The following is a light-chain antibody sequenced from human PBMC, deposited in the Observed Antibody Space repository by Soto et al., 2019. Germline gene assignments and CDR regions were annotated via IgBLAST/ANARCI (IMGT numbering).Light chain of an antibody. CDR2: GAS. V-gene: IGKV3-20*01. CDR3: QQYGSSPPLT. Sequence: EIVLTQSPGTLSLSPGERATLSCRASQSISSNYLAWYQQKPGQAPRLVIYGASSRATGIPDRFSGSGSGTDFTLTIRRLEPEDFAVYYCQQYGSSPPLTFGGGTTVDIK. J-gene: IGKJ4*01. CDR1: QSISSNY.